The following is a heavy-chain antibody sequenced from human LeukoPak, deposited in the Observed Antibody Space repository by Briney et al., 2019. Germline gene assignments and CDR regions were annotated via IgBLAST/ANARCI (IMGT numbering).Heavy chain of an antibody. V-gene: IGHV5-51*01. D-gene: IGHD4-23*01. Sequence: ESLKISCKASGYIFTTYWIGWVRQMPGKGLEWMGIIFPVDSDTRYSPSFQGQVTISADKSINTAYLQWSSLKASDTAMYYCASRVVTPDAFDVWGLGTVVTVSS. CDR3: ASRVVTPDAFDV. CDR2: IFPVDSDT. CDR1: GYIFTTYW. J-gene: IGHJ3*01.